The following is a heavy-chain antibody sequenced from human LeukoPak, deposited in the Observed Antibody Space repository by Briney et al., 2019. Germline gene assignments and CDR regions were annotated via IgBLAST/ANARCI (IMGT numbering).Heavy chain of an antibody. V-gene: IGHV4-59*12. CDR3: ARVVQTSGYYSTGYYYMDV. CDR1: GGSISSYY. D-gene: IGHD3-22*01. Sequence: SETQSLTCTVSGGSISSYYWSWIRQPPGKGLEWIGYIYYSGSTNYNPSLKSRVTISVDTSRNQFSLNLSSVTAADTAVYYCARVVQTSGYYSTGYYYMDVWGKGIMVTVSS. J-gene: IGHJ6*03. CDR2: IYYSGST.